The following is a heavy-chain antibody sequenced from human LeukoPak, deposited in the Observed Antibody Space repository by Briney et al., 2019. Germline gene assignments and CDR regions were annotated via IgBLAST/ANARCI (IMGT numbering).Heavy chain of an antibody. CDR3: ARVASGSRPDFDY. V-gene: IGHV4-59*01. CDR2: IYYSGST. Sequence: SGTLSLTCTVSGGSISSYYWSWIRQPPGKGLEWIGYIYYSGSTNYNPSLKSRVTISVDTSKNQFSLKLSSVTAADTAVYYCARVASGSRPDFDYWGQGTLVTVSS. D-gene: IGHD1-26*01. J-gene: IGHJ4*02. CDR1: GGSISSYY.